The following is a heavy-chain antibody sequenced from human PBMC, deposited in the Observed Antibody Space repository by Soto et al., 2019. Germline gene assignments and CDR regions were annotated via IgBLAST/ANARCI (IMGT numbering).Heavy chain of an antibody. J-gene: IGHJ6*02. Sequence: SDTLYLTCTVSGGSISSYYWSWIRQPPGKGLEWIGYMYNTGSNIYNPSLKSRVTISVDTSKNQFSLKLNSVTAADTAVYYCARDLWGYCGADCYPLDVWGQGTTVTVS. CDR1: GGSISSYY. CDR3: ARDLWGYCGADCYPLDV. D-gene: IGHD2-21*02. CDR2: MYNTGSN. V-gene: IGHV4-59*01.